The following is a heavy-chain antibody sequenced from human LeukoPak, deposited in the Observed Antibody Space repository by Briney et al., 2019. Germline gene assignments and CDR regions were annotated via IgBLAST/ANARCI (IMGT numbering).Heavy chain of an antibody. V-gene: IGHV3-48*02. CDR3: ARDKDYGFDY. CDR1: GFTFSSYS. CDR2: IGTTTTI. J-gene: IGHJ4*02. D-gene: IGHD4-17*01. Sequence: GGSLRLSCAASGFTFSSYSMNWVRQAPGKGLEWVSYIGTTTTIDYADSVKGRFTISRDNAQNSLFLQMNSLRDEDTAVYYCARDKDYGFDYWGQGTLVSVSS.